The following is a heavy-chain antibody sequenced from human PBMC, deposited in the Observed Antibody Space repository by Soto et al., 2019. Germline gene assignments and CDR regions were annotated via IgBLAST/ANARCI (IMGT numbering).Heavy chain of an antibody. CDR1: GFTFSSYS. J-gene: IGHJ3*02. V-gene: IGHV3-48*01. Sequence: GGSLRLSCAASGFTFSSYSMNWVRQAPGKGLEWVSYISSSSSTIYYADSVKGRFTISRDNAKNSLYLQMNSLRAEDTAVYYCGIYCSSTSCYRRGAFDIWGQGTMVTVSS. CDR3: GIYCSSTSCYRRGAFDI. D-gene: IGHD2-2*02. CDR2: ISSSSSTI.